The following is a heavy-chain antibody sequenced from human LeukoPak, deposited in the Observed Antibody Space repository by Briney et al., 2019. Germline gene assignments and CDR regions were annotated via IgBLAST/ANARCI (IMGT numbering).Heavy chain of an antibody. Sequence: PGGSLRLSCAASGFTFSDHYMSWFRQAPGKGLEWISYISDSGSLKYYADSVKGRFTISRDNAKDSLFLQMDSLRAEETAVYYCARNEGSFWGQGTLVTVSS. CDR3: ARNEGSF. V-gene: IGHV3-11*01. CDR2: ISDSGSLK. J-gene: IGHJ4*02. D-gene: IGHD1-26*01. CDR1: GFTFSDHY.